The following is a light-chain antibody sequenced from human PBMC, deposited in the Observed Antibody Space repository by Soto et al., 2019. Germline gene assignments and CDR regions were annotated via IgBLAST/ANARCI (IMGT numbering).Light chain of an antibody. J-gene: IGLJ2*01. V-gene: IGLV2-14*03. CDR3: SSYTTISTLVV. Sequence: QSALTQPASVSGSPGQSITISCTGTSSDVGAYNYVSWYQQHPGKAPKLMIYDVSNRPSGVSNRFSGSKSGNTASLTISGLQAEDEADYYCSSYTTISTLVVFGGGTKPPS. CDR1: SSDVGAYNY. CDR2: DVS.